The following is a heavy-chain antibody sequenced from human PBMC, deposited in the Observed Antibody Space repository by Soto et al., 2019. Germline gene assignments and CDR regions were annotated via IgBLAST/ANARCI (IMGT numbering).Heavy chain of an antibody. V-gene: IGHV3-11*01. D-gene: IGHD3-9*01. CDR1: GFTFSDYY. J-gene: IGHJ6*02. CDR2: ISSSGSTI. Sequence: QVQLVESGGGLVKPGGSLRLSCAASGFTFSDYYMSWIRQAPGKGLEWVSYISSSGSTIYYADSVKGRFTISRDNAKNAMYLKMNSLRAEDTAVYYCARDQGDILTGYYYGMDVWGQGPTVTVSS. CDR3: ARDQGDILTGYYYGMDV.